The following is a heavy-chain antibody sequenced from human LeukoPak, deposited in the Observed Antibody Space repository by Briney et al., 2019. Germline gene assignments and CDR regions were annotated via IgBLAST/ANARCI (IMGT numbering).Heavy chain of an antibody. D-gene: IGHD6-6*01. CDR1: GGSFSDYY. CDR2: INRSGST. Sequence: SETLSLTXAVYGGSFSDYYWSWIRQPPGKGLEWIGEINRSGSTNYNPSLKSRVTISVDTSKNQVSLKMSSVTAADTAVYYCARGAVLWGQGTMVTVSS. J-gene: IGHJ3*01. CDR3: ARGAVL. V-gene: IGHV4-34*01.